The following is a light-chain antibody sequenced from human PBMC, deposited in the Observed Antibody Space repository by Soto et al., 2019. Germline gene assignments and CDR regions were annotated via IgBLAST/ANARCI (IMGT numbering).Light chain of an antibody. CDR3: QQYNSSPLT. J-gene: IGKJ4*01. CDR2: EGS. CDR1: QSISSW. Sequence: DIQMTQSPSTLSASIGDTVTITCRANQSISSWLAWYQQKPGKAPKLLISEGSSLESGVPSRFSGSGSGTKFTLTISSLQPDDLATYYCQQYNSSPLTFGGGTKVEIK. V-gene: IGKV1-5*01.